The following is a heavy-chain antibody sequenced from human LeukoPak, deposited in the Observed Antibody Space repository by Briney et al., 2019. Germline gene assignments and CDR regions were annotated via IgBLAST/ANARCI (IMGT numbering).Heavy chain of an antibody. J-gene: IGHJ4*02. CDR1: GGTFSSYA. CDR2: ISAYNGNT. V-gene: IGHV1-18*01. CDR3: ARANVYTAMDFDY. D-gene: IGHD5-18*01. Sequence: ASVKVSCKASGGTFSSYAISWVRQAPGQGFEWMGWISAYNGNTNYAQKLQGRVTMTTDTSTSTAYMDLRSLRSDDTAIYYCARANVYTAMDFDYWGQGTLVTVSS.